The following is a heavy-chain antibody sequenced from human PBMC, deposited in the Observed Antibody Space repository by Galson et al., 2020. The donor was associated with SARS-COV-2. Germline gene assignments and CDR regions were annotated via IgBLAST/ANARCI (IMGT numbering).Heavy chain of an antibody. Sequence: PSETLSLTCSVSGGSISSSLYYWGWIRLPPGKGLEWIGSIYYSGSTSYNPSLKSRVTISVDTSKNQFSLKLNSLTAADTAIYYCARPMGAAAGTLENWFDPWGQGTLVTVSS. D-gene: IGHD6-13*01. J-gene: IGHJ5*02. V-gene: IGHV4-39*01. CDR1: GGSISSSLYY. CDR2: IYYSGST. CDR3: ARPMGAAAGTLENWFDP.